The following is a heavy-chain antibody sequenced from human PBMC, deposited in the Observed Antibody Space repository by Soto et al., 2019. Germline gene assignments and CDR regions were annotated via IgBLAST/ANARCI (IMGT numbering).Heavy chain of an antibody. CDR2: LYNAGST. CDR1: GGSTSRYY. J-gene: IGHJ4*02. Sequence: SETLSLTCTVSGGSTSRYYWSWIRQPPGKGLEWIGYLYNAGSTIYNPSLKSRVTISVDMSQNQFSLNLNYVTAADTAVYYCARHGREGGYDWHFIDYWGQGTLVTVSS. D-gene: IGHD5-12*01. CDR3: ARHGREGGYDWHFIDY. V-gene: IGHV4-59*01.